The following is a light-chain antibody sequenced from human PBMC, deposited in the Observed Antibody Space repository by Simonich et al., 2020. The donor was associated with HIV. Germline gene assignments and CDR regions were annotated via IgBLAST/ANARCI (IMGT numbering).Light chain of an antibody. CDR3: QQYYSTPYT. Sequence: DIQMTQSPSSLSASVGDRVTITCRASQGISNSLARYQQKPGKAPKLLLYAASRLESGVPSRFSGSGSGTDYTLTISSLQPEDFATDYCQQYYSTPYTIGQGTKLEIK. CDR2: AAS. CDR1: QGISNS. V-gene: IGKV1-NL1*01. J-gene: IGKJ2*01.